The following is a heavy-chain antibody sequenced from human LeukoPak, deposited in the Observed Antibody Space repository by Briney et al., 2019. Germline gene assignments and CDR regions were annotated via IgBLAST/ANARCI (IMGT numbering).Heavy chain of an antibody. V-gene: IGHV3-73*01. J-gene: IGHJ4*02. CDR2: IRSKADNYAT. CDR3: TQNNY. Sequence: GGSLRLSCAASGFTFSGSPILWVRQASGKGLEWVGRIRSKADNYATAYAASVQGRCTISRDDSQNTAYLQLNSLKTEDTAVYYCTQNNYWGQGALVTVSS. CDR1: GFTFSGSP.